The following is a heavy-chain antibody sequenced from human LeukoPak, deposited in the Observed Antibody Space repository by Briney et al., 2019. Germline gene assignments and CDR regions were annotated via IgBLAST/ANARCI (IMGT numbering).Heavy chain of an antibody. CDR2: INPNRGGT. J-gene: IGHJ3*02. D-gene: IGHD2-2*01. Sequence: ASVKVSCKASGYTFTGYYMHWVRQAPGQGLEWMGRINPNRGGTNYAQKFQGRVTMTKDTSISTAYMELSRLRSHHTAVYYCAREPPLKVPAATNAFDIWGQGTMVTVSS. CDR1: GYTFTGYY. V-gene: IGHV1-2*06. CDR3: AREPPLKVPAATNAFDI.